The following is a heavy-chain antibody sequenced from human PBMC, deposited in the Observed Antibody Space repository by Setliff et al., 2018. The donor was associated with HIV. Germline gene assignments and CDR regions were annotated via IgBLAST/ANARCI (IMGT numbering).Heavy chain of an antibody. D-gene: IGHD5-12*01. CDR3: AITDGYTFDY. J-gene: IGHJ4*02. V-gene: IGHV3-53*01. CDR1: GFTFSSYE. Sequence: LRLSCAASGFTFSSYEMSWVRQAPGKGLEWVSVIYSGGSTYYADSVKGRFTISRDNSKNTLYLQMNSLRTEDTAVYYCAITDGYTFDYWGQGTLVTVSS. CDR2: IYSGGST.